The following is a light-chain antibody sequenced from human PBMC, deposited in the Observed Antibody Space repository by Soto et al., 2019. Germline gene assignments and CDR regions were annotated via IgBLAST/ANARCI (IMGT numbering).Light chain of an antibody. CDR2: NAS. CDR1: QSVSSNY. Sequence: EVVMTQSPAILSVSPGERATLSCRASQSVSSNYLAWYQQKPGQAPRLLISNASRRATGIPDRFSGSGSATDFTLTIAGLEPEDFAMYYCQQYGSSLPWTFGQVTKVEIK. CDR3: QQYGSSLPWT. J-gene: IGKJ1*01. V-gene: IGKV3-20*01.